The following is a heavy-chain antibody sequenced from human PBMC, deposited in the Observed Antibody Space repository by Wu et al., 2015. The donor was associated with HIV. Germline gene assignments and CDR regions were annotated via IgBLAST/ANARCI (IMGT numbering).Heavy chain of an antibody. CDR3: ARVSRSSDSISSLDY. CDR1: GYTFTGYY. D-gene: IGHD3-22*01. V-gene: IGHV1-2*02. J-gene: IGHJ4*02. Sequence: QVQLVQSGAEVKKPGASVKVSCKASGYTFTGYYMHWVRQAPGQGLEWMGWINPNSGGTNYAQKFQGRVTMTRDTSISTAYMELSRLRSDDTAVYYCARVSRSSDSISSLDYWGQGTLVTVSS. CDR2: INPNSGGT.